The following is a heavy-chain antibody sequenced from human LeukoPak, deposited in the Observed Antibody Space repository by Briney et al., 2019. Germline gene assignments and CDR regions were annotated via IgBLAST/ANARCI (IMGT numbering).Heavy chain of an antibody. CDR3: TRDLDLYNDAFDI. J-gene: IGHJ3*02. D-gene: IGHD1-14*01. Sequence: SWGTLTLSCTASGFTFTSYRLNWIRQAPGKGLEWVSSIRGSSSEIHYAYSVKGRFTISRDNDKRSLYLQMTSPRAEDTAMYYWTRDLDLYNDAFDIWGQGTRVIASS. CDR1: GFTFTSYR. CDR2: IRGSSSEI. V-gene: IGHV3-21*01.